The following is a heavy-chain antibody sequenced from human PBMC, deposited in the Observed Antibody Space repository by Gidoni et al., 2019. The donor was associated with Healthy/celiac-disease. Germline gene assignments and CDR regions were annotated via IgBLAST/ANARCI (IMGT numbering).Heavy chain of an antibody. V-gene: IGHV4-39*01. Sequence: GSTYYNPSLKSRVTISVDTSKNQFSLKLSSVTAADTAVYYCARQDIVVVVAATGPFDYWGQGTLVTVSS. D-gene: IGHD2-15*01. J-gene: IGHJ4*02. CDR2: GST. CDR3: ARQDIVVVVAATGPFDY.